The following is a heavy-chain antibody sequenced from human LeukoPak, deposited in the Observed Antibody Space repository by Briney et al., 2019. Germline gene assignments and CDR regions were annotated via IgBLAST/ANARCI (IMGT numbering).Heavy chain of an antibody. Sequence: SETLSLTCAVYGGSFSGYYWSWIRQPPGKGLEWIGEINHSGSANYNPSLKSRVTISVDTSKNQFSLKLSSVTAADTAVYYCAASSTVPSDYWGQGTLVTVSS. CDR1: GGSFSGYY. D-gene: IGHD4-11*01. CDR3: AASSTVPSDY. V-gene: IGHV4-34*01. J-gene: IGHJ4*02. CDR2: INHSGSA.